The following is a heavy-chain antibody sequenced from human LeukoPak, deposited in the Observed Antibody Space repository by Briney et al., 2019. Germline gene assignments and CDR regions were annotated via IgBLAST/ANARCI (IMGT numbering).Heavy chain of an antibody. Sequence: GGSLRLSCAASGFNLDDHAMHWVRQAPGKGLEWVSGISWNSGNKDYADVVKGRFTISRDNAKNSLSLQMNSLRADDTALYYCVRDVTITVTGFDFWGQGVLVTVSS. D-gene: IGHD4-17*01. CDR2: ISWNSGNK. CDR1: GFNLDDHA. J-gene: IGHJ4*02. V-gene: IGHV3-9*01. CDR3: VRDVTITVTGFDF.